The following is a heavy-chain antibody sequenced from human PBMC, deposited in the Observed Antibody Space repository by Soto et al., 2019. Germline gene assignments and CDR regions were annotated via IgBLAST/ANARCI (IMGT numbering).Heavy chain of an antibody. D-gene: IGHD3-22*01. CDR2: IYYSGST. Sequence: SEALSLTCTVSGGSISSGGYYWSWIRQHPGKGLEWIGYIYYSGSTYYNPSLKSRVTISVDTSKNQFSLKLSSVTAADTAVYYCAVHSRDSSGFSAHWGQGPLDTVSS. V-gene: IGHV4-31*03. CDR3: AVHSRDSSGFSAH. CDR1: GGSISSGGYY. J-gene: IGHJ4*02.